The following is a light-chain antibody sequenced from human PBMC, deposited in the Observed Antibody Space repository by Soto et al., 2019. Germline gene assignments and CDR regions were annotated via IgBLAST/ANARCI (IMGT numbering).Light chain of an antibody. J-gene: IGKJ1*01. CDR3: QQSET. CDR1: QSISSW. CDR2: DAS. V-gene: IGKV1-5*01. Sequence: DIQMTQSPSTLSASVGDRVTITCRASQSISSWLAWYQQKPGKAPKLLIYDASSLESGVPSRFSGSGSGTEFTLTISSLQPDDFATYYCQQSETFVQGTKVEIK.